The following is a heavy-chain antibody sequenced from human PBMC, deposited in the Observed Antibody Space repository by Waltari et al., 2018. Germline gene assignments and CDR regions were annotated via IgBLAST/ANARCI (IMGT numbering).Heavy chain of an antibody. J-gene: IGHJ3*02. D-gene: IGHD1-26*01. CDR1: GYTFTGYY. V-gene: IGHV1-2*06. CDR2: INPIIGGT. CDR3: ARVPEEGDTKDAFDI. Sequence: QVQLVQSGAEVKKPGASVKVSCKASGYTFTGYYMHWVRQATGQGLEWMGRINPIIGGTNYAQKFQGRVTMTRDTSISTAYMELSRLRSDDTAVYYCARVPEEGDTKDAFDIWGQGTMVTVSS.